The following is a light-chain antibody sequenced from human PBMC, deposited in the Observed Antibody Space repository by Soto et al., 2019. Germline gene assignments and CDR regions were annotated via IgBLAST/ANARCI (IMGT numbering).Light chain of an antibody. CDR3: SSSTSSSTYV. CDR2: EVS. Sequence: QSALTQPASVSGSPGQSITISCTGTSSDVGGHNYVSWYQQHPGKVPKLMIYEVSNRPSGVSNRFSGSKSGNTASLTISGLQAEDEAEYYCSSSTSSSTYVFGTGTKLTVL. J-gene: IGLJ1*01. V-gene: IGLV2-14*01. CDR1: SSDVGGHNY.